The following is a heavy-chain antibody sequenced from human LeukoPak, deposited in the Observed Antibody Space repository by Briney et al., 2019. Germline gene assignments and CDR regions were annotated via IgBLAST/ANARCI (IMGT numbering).Heavy chain of an antibody. CDR3: AKATTSYFDY. Sequence: GGSLRLSCAASGFTFSSYAMSWVRQAPGKGLEWVSAISGSGGSTNYADSVKGRFTISRDNSKNTLYLQMNSLRAEGTAVYYCAKATTSYFDYWGQGTLVTVSS. CDR1: GFTFSSYA. V-gene: IGHV3-23*01. J-gene: IGHJ4*02. D-gene: IGHD1/OR15-1a*01. CDR2: ISGSGGST.